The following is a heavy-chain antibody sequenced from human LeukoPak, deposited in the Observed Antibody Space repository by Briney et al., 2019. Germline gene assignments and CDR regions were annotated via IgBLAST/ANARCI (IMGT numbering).Heavy chain of an antibody. CDR2: INPNSGGT. Sequence: ASVKVSCKASGYTFTGYYMHWVRQAPGQGLEWMGWINPNSGGTNYAQKFQGRVTMTRDTSISRAYMELSRLRSDDTAVYYCARVGSRYSGYDAFDYWGQGTLVTVSS. D-gene: IGHD5-12*01. J-gene: IGHJ4*02. V-gene: IGHV1-2*02. CDR3: ARVGSRYSGYDAFDY. CDR1: GYTFTGYY.